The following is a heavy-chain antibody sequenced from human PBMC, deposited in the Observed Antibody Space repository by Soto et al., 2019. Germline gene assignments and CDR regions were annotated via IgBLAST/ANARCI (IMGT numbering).Heavy chain of an antibody. V-gene: IGHV1-69*01. CDR3: ARHLSQRGYSYGFDY. J-gene: IGHJ4*02. Sequence: QVQLVQSGAEVKKPGSSVKVSCKASGGTFSSYGISWVRQAPGQGREWMGGIIPMFGTGSYAQKFQGRVTITADESTTTVNMDLSSLGAEDTAVYYCARHLSQRGYSYGFDYWGQGTLVIISS. CDR2: IIPMFGTG. CDR1: GGTFSSYG. D-gene: IGHD5-18*01.